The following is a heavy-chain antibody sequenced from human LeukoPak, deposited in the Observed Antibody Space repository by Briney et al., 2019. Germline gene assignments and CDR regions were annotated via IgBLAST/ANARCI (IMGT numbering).Heavy chain of an antibody. CDR2: IKQDGSEI. Sequence: GGSLRLSCAASGFIFADHGMTWVRQAPGKGMEWVGNIKQDGSEIDSVDSMKGRFTISRDNAKNSLYLQMNSPRAEDTAVYYCARIGYKSSSFDYWGQGTLVTVSS. J-gene: IGHJ4*02. D-gene: IGHD1-14*01. V-gene: IGHV3-7*01. CDR1: GFIFADHG. CDR3: ARIGYKSSSFDY.